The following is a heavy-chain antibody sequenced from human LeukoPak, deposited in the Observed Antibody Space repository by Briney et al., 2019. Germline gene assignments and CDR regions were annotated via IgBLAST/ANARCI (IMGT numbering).Heavy chain of an antibody. CDR2: IRNDGSNK. CDR1: GFTFSSHG. J-gene: IGHJ4*02. CDR3: VRDFSWGFDY. Sequence: GGSLRLSCAASGFTFSSHGMHWVRQAPGKGLEWVTFIRNDGSNKYYADAVKGRFTISRDNFENTFSLHMNSLRPEDTAVYYCVRDFSWGFDYWGQGTLVSVSS. V-gene: IGHV3-30*02. D-gene: IGHD7-27*01.